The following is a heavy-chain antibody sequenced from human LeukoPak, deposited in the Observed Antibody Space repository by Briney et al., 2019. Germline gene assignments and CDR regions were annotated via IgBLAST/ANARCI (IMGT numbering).Heavy chain of an antibody. CDR1: GYTFTGYY. J-gene: IGHJ4*02. CDR3: ARDDQLITMIVALDY. CDR2: INPNSGGT. Sequence: ASVKVSCTASGYTFTGYYMHWVRQAPGQGREWMGWINPNSGGTNYAQKFQGRVAMTRDTSISTAYMELSRLRSDDTAVYYCARDDQLITMIVALDYWGQGTLVTVSS. D-gene: IGHD3-22*01. V-gene: IGHV1-2*02.